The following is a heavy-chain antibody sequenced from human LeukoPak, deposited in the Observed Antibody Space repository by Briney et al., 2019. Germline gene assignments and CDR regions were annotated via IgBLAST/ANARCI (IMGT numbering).Heavy chain of an antibody. J-gene: IGHJ4*02. CDR2: ISRHDTI. D-gene: IGHD2-15*01. V-gene: IGHV3-11*01. CDR3: ARDFYHGGTYYFDY. Sequence: GGSLRLSCAASGFTVSDYYINWIRQAPGKGLEWVSYISRHDTIYYADSVKGRFTISRDNAKNSLYPQMNTLRAEDTAVYYCARDFYHGGTYYFDYWGQGTLVTVSS. CDR1: GFTVSDYY.